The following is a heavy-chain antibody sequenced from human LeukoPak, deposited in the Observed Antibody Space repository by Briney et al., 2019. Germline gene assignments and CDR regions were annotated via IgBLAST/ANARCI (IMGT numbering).Heavy chain of an antibody. CDR2: ISYDGSNK. CDR3: ARDGNRYSYGSFDY. CDR1: GFTFSSYA. Sequence: AGGSLRLSCAASGFTFSSYAMHWVRQAPGKGLEWVAVISYDGSNKYYADSVKGRFTISRDNSKNTLYLQMNSLRAEDTAVYYCARDGNRYSYGSFDYWGQGTLVTVSS. J-gene: IGHJ4*02. D-gene: IGHD5-18*01. V-gene: IGHV3-30*04.